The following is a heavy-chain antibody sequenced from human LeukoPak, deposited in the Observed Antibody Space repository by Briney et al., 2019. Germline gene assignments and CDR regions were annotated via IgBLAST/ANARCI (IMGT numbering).Heavy chain of an antibody. Sequence: SGTLSLTCAVYGGSFSGYYWSWIRQPPGKGLEWIGEINHSGSTNYNPSLKSRVTISVDTSKNQFSLKLSSVTAADTAVYYCARGPTIFGVVSYYYYGMDVWGQGTAVTVSS. CDR3: ARGPTIFGVVSYYYYGMDV. D-gene: IGHD3-3*01. J-gene: IGHJ6*02. V-gene: IGHV4-34*01. CDR2: INHSGST. CDR1: GGSFSGYY.